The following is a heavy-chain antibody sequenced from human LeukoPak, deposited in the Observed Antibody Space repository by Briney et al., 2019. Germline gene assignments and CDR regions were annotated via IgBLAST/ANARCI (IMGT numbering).Heavy chain of an antibody. Sequence: GASVKVSCKASGYTFTGYYMHWVRQAPGRGLEWMGWINPNSGGTNHAQKFQGRVTMTRDTSISTAYMELSRLRSDDTAVYYCARAYYYYYMDVWGKGTTVTVSS. V-gene: IGHV1-2*02. CDR2: INPNSGGT. CDR3: ARAYYYYYMDV. CDR1: GYTFTGYY. J-gene: IGHJ6*03.